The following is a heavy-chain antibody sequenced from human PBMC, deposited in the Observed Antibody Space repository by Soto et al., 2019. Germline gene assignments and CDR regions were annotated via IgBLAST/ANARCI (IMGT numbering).Heavy chain of an antibody. J-gene: IGHJ5*02. CDR3: ATWGLNWFDP. V-gene: IGHV4-39*07. Sequence: SETLSLTCSVSGGSISRSSYYWGWIRQPPGKGLEWIGSIYYSGTTFYNQSLKSRFTTSVDTSKNQISLNLSSVTAAVTAVYYCATWGLNWFDPWGQGTLVTVSS. CDR1: GGSISRSSYY. D-gene: IGHD1-26*01. CDR2: IYYSGTT.